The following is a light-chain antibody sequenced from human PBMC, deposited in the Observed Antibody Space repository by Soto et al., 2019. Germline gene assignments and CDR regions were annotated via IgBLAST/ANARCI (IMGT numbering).Light chain of an antibody. CDR2: GPS. V-gene: IGKV3-20*01. Sequence: IVMTQSPATLSVTPGERATLSCRASQSVSSNLAWYQQKPGQAPRLLIYGPSSRATGIPDRFSGSGSGTDFTLTINRLEPEDFAVYYCQQYDSSPRTFGQGTKVDIK. CDR3: QQYDSSPRT. CDR1: QSVSSN. J-gene: IGKJ1*01.